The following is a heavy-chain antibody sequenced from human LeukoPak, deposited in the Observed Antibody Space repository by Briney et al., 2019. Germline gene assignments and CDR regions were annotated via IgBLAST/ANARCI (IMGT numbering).Heavy chain of an antibody. CDR3: ARDLVVTSGY. D-gene: IGHD2-2*01. J-gene: IGHJ4*02. CDR1: GFTFSSYW. CDR2: ISSDGSST. V-gene: IGHV3-74*03. Sequence: PGGSLRLSCAASGFTFSSYWMHWVRQAPGKGLVWVARISSDGSSTTYADSVKGRFTISRDNAKNTLYLQMNSLGVEDTAVYYCARDLVVTSGYWGQGTLVTVSS.